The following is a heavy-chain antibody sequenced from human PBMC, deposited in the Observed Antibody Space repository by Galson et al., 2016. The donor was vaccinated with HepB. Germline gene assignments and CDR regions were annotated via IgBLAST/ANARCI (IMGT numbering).Heavy chain of an antibody. V-gene: IGHV4-61*01. CDR1: GGSISSGNYY. J-gene: IGHJ3*01. Sequence: SETLSLTCTVSGGSISSGNYYWSWVRQPPGKRLEWIGDIYYSGTTNYKPSLKSRVTISADTSKNQFSLELSSVTAADTAVYFCARLTSTGTFDAFDVWGQGTMVTVSS. CDR2: IYYSGTT. CDR3: ARLTSTGTFDAFDV. D-gene: IGHD1-1*01.